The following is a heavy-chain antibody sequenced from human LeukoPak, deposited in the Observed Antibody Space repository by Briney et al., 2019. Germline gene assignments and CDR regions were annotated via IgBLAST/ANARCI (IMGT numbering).Heavy chain of an antibody. D-gene: IGHD2-2*01. J-gene: IGHJ4*02. Sequence: SETLSLTCTVSGVSISSYYWSWIRQPPGKGLEWIGYIYYSGSTNYNPSLKSRVTISVDTSKNQFSLKLSSVTAADTAVYYCARGYCSSTRCYPGYFDLWGQGTLVTVSS. CDR3: ARGYCSSTRCYPGYFDL. V-gene: IGHV4-59*01. CDR1: GVSISSYY. CDR2: IYYSGST.